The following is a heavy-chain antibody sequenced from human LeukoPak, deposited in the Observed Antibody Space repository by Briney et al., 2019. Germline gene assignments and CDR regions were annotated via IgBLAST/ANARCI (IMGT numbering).Heavy chain of an antibody. J-gene: IGHJ1*01. V-gene: IGHV3-23*01. D-gene: IGHD3-10*01. CDR3: AKYFASGSYYKLPH. CDR2: ISGSGAYT. Sequence: GGSLRLSCAASGFTFSSYAMSWVRQAPGKGLEWVSTISGSGAYTYYADSVKGRFTISRDNSKNTLYLQMNSLRAEDTAVYYCAKYFASGSYYKLPHWGQGTLVTVYS. CDR1: GFTFSSYA.